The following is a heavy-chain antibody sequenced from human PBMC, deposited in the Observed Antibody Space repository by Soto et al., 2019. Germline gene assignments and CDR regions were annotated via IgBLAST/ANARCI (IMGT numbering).Heavy chain of an antibody. CDR2: ISDDGSNT. CDR3: AREVYYDFWSGFNPHPYYFDD. J-gene: IGHJ4*02. CDR1: GFTFSKYT. V-gene: IGHV3-30-3*01. D-gene: IGHD3-3*01. Sequence: ESGGGVVQPGRSLRLSCAASGFTFSKYTMHWVRQAPGKGLEWVAAISDDGSNTYYADSVKGRFTISRDNSKNTLYLQMNSLSKEDTAVHYCAREVYYDFWSGFNPHPYYFDDWGQGTLVTVSS.